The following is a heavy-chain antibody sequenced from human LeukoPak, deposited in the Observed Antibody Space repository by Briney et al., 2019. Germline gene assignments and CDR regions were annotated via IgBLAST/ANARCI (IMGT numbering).Heavy chain of an antibody. Sequence: AGGSLRLSCAASGFTFSSYAMHWVRQAPGKGLEGVAVISYDGSNTFYADSVKGRFTISRDNSKNTLYLQMNSLRAEDTAVYYCARVWGILSYFDYWGQGTLVTVSS. D-gene: IGHD2-15*01. J-gene: IGHJ4*02. CDR2: ISYDGSNT. V-gene: IGHV3-30*04. CDR3: ARVWGILSYFDY. CDR1: GFTFSSYA.